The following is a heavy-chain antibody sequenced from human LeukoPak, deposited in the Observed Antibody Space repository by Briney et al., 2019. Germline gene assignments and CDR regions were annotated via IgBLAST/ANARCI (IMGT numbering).Heavy chain of an antibody. CDR3: ARGKEMTRAPGHYSFDY. Sequence: SETLSLTCTVSAGSMSGYFWTWIRQPAGKGLEWIGRIYSSGTSYSNPSLKSRAVISLDMSDNRLSLKLTSVTVADTAVYLCARGKEMTRAPGHYSFDYWGQGILVSVSS. V-gene: IGHV4-4*07. CDR1: AGSMSGYF. J-gene: IGHJ4*02. CDR2: IYSSGTS. D-gene: IGHD5-24*01.